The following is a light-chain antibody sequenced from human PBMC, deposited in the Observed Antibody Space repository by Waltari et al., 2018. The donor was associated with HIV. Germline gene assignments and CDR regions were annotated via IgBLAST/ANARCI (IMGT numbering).Light chain of an antibody. J-gene: IGLJ2*01. Sequence: QSALSQPASVSGSPGQSVTISCNGTNSDIGASDYVSWYQKFPDRVPRLLIYDVKKRPAGVSSRVAGSKAANTASLTISGLQPEDEADFYCASLSNSITLVVFGGGTHLTVL. CDR2: DVK. V-gene: IGLV2-14*01. CDR3: ASLSNSITLVV. CDR1: NSDIGASDY.